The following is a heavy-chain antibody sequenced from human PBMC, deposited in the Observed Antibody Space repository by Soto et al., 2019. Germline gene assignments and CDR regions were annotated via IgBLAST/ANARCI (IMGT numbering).Heavy chain of an antibody. Sequence: GGSLRLSCAASGFTFSSYDMHWVRQATGKGLEWVSAIGTAGDTYYPGSVKGRFTISRENAKNSLYLQMNSLRAEDTAVYYCARGDPVTTTLLDYYYGMDVWGQGTTVTVSS. CDR1: GFTFSSYD. D-gene: IGHD4-17*01. CDR2: IGTAGDT. V-gene: IGHV3-13*01. CDR3: ARGDPVTTTLLDYYYGMDV. J-gene: IGHJ6*02.